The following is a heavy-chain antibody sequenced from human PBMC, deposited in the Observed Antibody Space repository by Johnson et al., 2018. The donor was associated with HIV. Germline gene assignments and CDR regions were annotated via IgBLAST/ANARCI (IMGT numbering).Heavy chain of an antibody. Sequence: VQLVESRGVLVQPGGSLRLSCAASGFTVSSNEMSWVRQAPGKGLEWVSSISGGSTYYADSVKGRFTISRDNSKNTLYLQMGRLRVEDMAVYYCARDVASVYGSGDHAFDIWGQGTMVTVSS. J-gene: IGHJ3*02. CDR3: ARDVASVYGSGDHAFDI. D-gene: IGHD3-10*01. V-gene: IGHV3-38-3*01. CDR1: GFTVSSNE. CDR2: ISGGST.